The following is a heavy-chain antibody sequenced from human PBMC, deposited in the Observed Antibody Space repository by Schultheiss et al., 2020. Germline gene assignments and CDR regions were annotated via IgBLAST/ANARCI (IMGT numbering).Heavy chain of an antibody. Sequence: LSLTCAVYGGSFSGYYWSWIRQPPGKGLEWVSYISSSSSYTNYADSVKGRFTISRDNSKNTLDLQMNSLSAEDTAVYYCAKDVFGSPSGFDYWGQGTLVTVSS. CDR3: AKDVFGSPSGFDY. CDR1: GGSFSGYY. J-gene: IGHJ4*02. V-gene: IGHV3-11*05. CDR2: ISSSSSYT. D-gene: IGHD3-10*01.